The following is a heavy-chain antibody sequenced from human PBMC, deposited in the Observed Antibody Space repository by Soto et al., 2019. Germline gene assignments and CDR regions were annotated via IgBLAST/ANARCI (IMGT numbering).Heavy chain of an antibody. CDR2: INHSGST. CDR1: GGSFSGYY. J-gene: IGHJ5*02. CDR3: ASYAAGSGSYSLTTNWFAP. Sequence: PSETLSLTCAVYGGSFSGYYWSWIRQPPGKGLEWIGEINHSGSTNYNPSLKSRVTISVDTSKNQFSLKLSSVTAADTAVYYCASYAAGSGSYSLTTNWFAPWGQGTLVTVSS. D-gene: IGHD3-10*01. V-gene: IGHV4-34*01.